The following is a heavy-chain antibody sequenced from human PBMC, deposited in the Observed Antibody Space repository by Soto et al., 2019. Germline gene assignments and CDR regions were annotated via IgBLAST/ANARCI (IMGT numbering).Heavy chain of an antibody. J-gene: IGHJ4*02. CDR1: GYTFTSYA. CDR2: INAGNGNT. V-gene: IGHV1-3*01. D-gene: IGHD2-2*01. Sequence: ASVKVSCKASGYTFTSYAMHWVRQAPGQRLEWMGWINAGNGNTKYSQKFQGRVTITRDTSASTAYMELSSLRSDDTAVYYCARDPNCSSTSCYEGYYFDYWGQGTLVTVSS. CDR3: ARDPNCSSTSCYEGYYFDY.